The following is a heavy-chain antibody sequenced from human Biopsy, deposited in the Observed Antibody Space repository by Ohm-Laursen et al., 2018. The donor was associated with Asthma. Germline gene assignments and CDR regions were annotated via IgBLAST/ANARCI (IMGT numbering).Heavy chain of an antibody. CDR3: ARTFHFWSPYHAEHYQL. J-gene: IGHJ1*01. CDR1: GFTFGAFW. CDR2: ITGDGSQK. V-gene: IGHV3-7*01. Sequence: SLRLSCAASGFTFGAFWMNWGRQTPGKGLEWVATITGDGSQKFYVDSVTGRFTISRDNSKNSLYLQMNSLRAEDTAVYYCARTFHFWSPYHAEHYQLWGQGTLVTVSS. D-gene: IGHD3-3*02.